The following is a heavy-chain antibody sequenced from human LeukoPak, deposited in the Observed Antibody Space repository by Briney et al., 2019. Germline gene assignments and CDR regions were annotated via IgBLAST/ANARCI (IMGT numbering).Heavy chain of an antibody. CDR2: IYTSGST. V-gene: IGHV4-61*02. Sequence: SQTLSLTCTVSGGSISSGSYYWSWIRQPAGKGLEWIGRIYTSGSTNYNPSLKSRATISVDTSKNQFSLKLSSVTAADTAVYYCAREGLGYCSGGSCYFNWFDPWGQGTLVTVSS. J-gene: IGHJ5*02. D-gene: IGHD2-15*01. CDR1: GGSISSGSYY. CDR3: AREGLGYCSGGSCYFNWFDP.